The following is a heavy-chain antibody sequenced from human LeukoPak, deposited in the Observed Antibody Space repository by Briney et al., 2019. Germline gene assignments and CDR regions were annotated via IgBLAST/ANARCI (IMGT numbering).Heavy chain of an antibody. J-gene: IGHJ6*03. V-gene: IGHV3-30*02. CDR2: IRYDGRNK. CDR3: AREHSGYDFPGRDYYYMDV. D-gene: IGHD5-12*01. CDR1: GFTFSSYG. Sequence: PGGSLRLSCAAFGFTFSSYGMHWVRQAPGKGLEWVAFIRYDGRNKYYGDPVKGRFSISRDNSKNTLYLQMNSLRAEDTAVYYCAREHSGYDFPGRDYYYMDVWGKGTTVTVSS.